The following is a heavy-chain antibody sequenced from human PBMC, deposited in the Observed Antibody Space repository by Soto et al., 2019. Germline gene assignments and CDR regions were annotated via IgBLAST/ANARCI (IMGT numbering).Heavy chain of an antibody. CDR2: IYYSGST. D-gene: IGHD6-13*01. V-gene: IGHV4-59*01. J-gene: IGHJ5*02. CDR3: AIETSAAATGWFDP. Sequence: QVQLQESGPGLVKPSETLSLTCTVSGGSISSYYWSWIRQPPGKGLEWIGYIYYSGSTNYNPSLKSRVTISVDTSKNQFSLKLSSVTAADTAVYYCAIETSAAATGWFDPWGQGTLVTVSS. CDR1: GGSISSYY.